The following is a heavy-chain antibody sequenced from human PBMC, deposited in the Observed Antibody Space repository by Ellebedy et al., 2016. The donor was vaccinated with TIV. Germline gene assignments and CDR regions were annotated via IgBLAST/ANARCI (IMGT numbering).Heavy chain of an antibody. V-gene: IGHV3-30*02. CDR2: IRSDGVDK. Sequence: GESLKISCAAAGFTFSSSGMHWVRQAPGKGLEWVAFIRSDGVDKYHADSVKGRFTISRDNSKNTLYLQMNSLRAEDTVVYYCAKKSYSWFDSWGQGTLVTVSS. J-gene: IGHJ5*01. D-gene: IGHD2/OR15-2a*01. CDR3: AKKSYSWFDS. CDR1: GFTFSSSG.